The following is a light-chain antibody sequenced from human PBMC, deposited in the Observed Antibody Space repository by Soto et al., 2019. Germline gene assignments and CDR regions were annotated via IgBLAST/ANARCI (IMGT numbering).Light chain of an antibody. V-gene: IGLV2-14*01. CDR1: SSDVGGYNY. CDR3: SSYASSNTQV. Sequence: QSALTQPASVSGSPGQSITVSCIGTSSDVGGYNYVSWYQQHPGKAPKLMIHDVSDRPSGVSNRFSGSKSGNTPSLTISGLQAEDEAYYYCSSYASSNTQVFGGGTKLTVL. J-gene: IGLJ2*01. CDR2: DVS.